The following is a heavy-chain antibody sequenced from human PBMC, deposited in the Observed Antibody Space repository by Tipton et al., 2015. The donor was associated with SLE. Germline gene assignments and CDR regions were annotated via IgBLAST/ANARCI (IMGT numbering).Heavy chain of an antibody. Sequence: SLRLSCVVSGFSVSYNYMSWVRQAPGRGLEWVSFIYSRGGTNYADSVKGRFTISRDSSKNTLYLQMNSLRPEDTAVYYCSKDLRGYSMDVWGQGTTVTVSS. J-gene: IGHJ6*02. D-gene: IGHD3-10*01. CDR1: GFSVSYNY. CDR3: SKDLRGYSMDV. CDR2: IYSRGGT. V-gene: IGHV3-53*05.